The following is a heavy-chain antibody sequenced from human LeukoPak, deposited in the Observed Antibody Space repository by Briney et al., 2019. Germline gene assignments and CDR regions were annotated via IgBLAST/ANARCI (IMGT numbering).Heavy chain of an antibody. Sequence: GGSLRLSCAASTFAFSSYAMTWVRQAPGKGVEGVSAISGSGGSTYYADSVKGRFTISRDNSKNTLYLQMNSLRAEDTAVYFCARGPYSSSWSFDYWGQGLLLTVSS. J-gene: IGHJ4*02. CDR1: TFAFSSYA. CDR2: ISGSGGST. D-gene: IGHD6-13*01. V-gene: IGHV3-23*01. CDR3: ARGPYSSSWSFDY.